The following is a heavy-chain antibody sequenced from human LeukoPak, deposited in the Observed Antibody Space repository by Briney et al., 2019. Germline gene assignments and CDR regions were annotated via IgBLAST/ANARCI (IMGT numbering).Heavy chain of an antibody. CDR3: ARGLKQWLELGHYMDV. J-gene: IGHJ6*03. Sequence: SETLSLTCTVSGGSISSYYWSWIRQPAGKGLEWIGRIYTSGSTNYNPSLKSRVTMSVDTSKNQFSLKLSSVAAADTAVYYCARGLKQWLELGHYMDVWGKGTTVTISS. CDR1: GGSISSYY. D-gene: IGHD6-19*01. CDR2: IYTSGST. V-gene: IGHV4-4*07.